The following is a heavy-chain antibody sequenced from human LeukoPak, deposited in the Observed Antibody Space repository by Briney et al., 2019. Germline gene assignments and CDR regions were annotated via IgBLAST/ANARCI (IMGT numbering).Heavy chain of an antibody. Sequence: PGESLKISCKGSGYSFTSYWIGWVRQMPGKGLEWMGIIYPGDSDTRYSPSFQGQVTISADKSISTAYLQWSSLKASDTAMYYCARQRYCSGGSCLHSDAFDIWGQGTMVTVSS. J-gene: IGHJ3*02. CDR1: GYSFTSYW. V-gene: IGHV5-51*01. D-gene: IGHD2-15*01. CDR3: ARQRYCSGGSCLHSDAFDI. CDR2: IYPGDSDT.